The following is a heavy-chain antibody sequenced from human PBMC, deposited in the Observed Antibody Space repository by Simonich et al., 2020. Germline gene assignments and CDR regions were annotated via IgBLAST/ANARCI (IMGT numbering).Heavy chain of an antibody. CDR3: ARASRGTWWYYYFDY. Sequence: QVQLVQSGDEVKKPGASVKVSCKASGYTFTSYDISWVRQAPGQGLEWMGWISASNCKTTYAQKLHGRVTMTTDTSTSTAYMERRSLRSDVTAVDYCARASRGTWWYYYFDYWGQGTLVTVSS. J-gene: IGHJ4*02. CDR1: GYTFTSYD. D-gene: IGHD2-15*01. V-gene: IGHV1-18*01. CDR2: ISASNCKT.